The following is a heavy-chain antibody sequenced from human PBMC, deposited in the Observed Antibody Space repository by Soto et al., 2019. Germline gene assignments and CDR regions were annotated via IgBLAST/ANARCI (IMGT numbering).Heavy chain of an antibody. V-gene: IGHV4-39*01. D-gene: IGHD3-22*01. CDR1: GGSIGNTNYY. CDR3: ARNETSGYFDY. Sequence: PSETLSLTCTVSGGSIGNTNYYWGGIRQPPGKGLEWIGSIYYSGSTHYSPSLKSRVTISVDTSKNQFSLKLSSVIAADTAVYYCARNETSGYFDYWGRGTLVTVSS. J-gene: IGHJ4*02. CDR2: IYYSGST.